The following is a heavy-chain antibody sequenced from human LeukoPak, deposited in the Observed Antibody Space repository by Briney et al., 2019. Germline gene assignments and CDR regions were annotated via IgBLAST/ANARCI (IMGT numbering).Heavy chain of an antibody. D-gene: IGHD2-15*01. J-gene: IGHJ4*02. CDR2: ISAYNGNT. CDR1: GYTFTSYG. V-gene: IGHV1-18*01. CDR3: ARGVPYCSGGSCYSIGGFDY. Sequence: ASVKVSCKASGYTFTSYGISWVRQAPGQGLEWMGWISAYNGNTNYAQKLQGRVTMTTDTSTSTAYMELRSLRSDDTAVYYCARGVPYCSGGSCYSIGGFDYWGQGTLVTVSS.